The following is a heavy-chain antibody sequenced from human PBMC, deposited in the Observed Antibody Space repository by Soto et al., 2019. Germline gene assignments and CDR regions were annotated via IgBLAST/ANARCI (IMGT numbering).Heavy chain of an antibody. Sequence: DVQLVESGGGLVQPGGSLRLSCAASGFPFNTYAMHWVRKAPGKGLEWISYINSASTTTFHPDSVKGRFTVSRDNAENSLYLQMSSLRHEDTAVYYCARDLSHWGQGTLVTVSS. CDR3: ARDLSH. J-gene: IGHJ4*02. V-gene: IGHV3-48*02. CDR1: GFPFNTYA. CDR2: INSASTTT.